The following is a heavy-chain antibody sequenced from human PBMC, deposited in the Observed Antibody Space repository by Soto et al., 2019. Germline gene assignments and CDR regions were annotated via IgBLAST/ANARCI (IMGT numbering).Heavy chain of an antibody. D-gene: IGHD3-9*01. V-gene: IGHV1-18*04. CDR3: ARVLYYDILTGYYPYYFDY. CDR1: GYTFTSYG. J-gene: IGHJ4*02. Sequence: GASVKVSCKASGYTFTSYGISWVRQAPGQGLEWMGWISAYNGNTNYAQKLQGRVTMTTDTSTSTAYMELRSLRSDDTAVYYCARVLYYDILTGYYPYYFDYWGQGTLVTVSS. CDR2: ISAYNGNT.